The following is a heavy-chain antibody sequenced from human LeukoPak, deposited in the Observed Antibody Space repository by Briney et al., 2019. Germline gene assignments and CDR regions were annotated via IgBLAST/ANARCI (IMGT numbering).Heavy chain of an antibody. D-gene: IGHD3-22*01. CDR2: IYYSGDT. CDR3: ASLRITMIVVAP. CDR1: GGSISSYY. J-gene: IGHJ5*02. Sequence: SETLSLTCTVSGGSISSYYWSWIRQPPGKGLEWIGYIYYSGDTNYNPSLKSRVTISVDTSKNQFSLKLSSVTAADTAVYYCASLRITMIVVAPWGQGTLVTVSS. V-gene: IGHV4-59*12.